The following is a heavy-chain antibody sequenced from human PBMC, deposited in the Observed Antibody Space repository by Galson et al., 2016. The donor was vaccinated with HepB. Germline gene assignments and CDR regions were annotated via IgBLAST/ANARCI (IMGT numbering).Heavy chain of an antibody. CDR1: GFSFTSYW. Sequence: QSGAEVKKPGESLTISCKGSGFSFTSYWIAWVRQMPGKGLEWMGVIFPGDSDTRFSPPFQGKVTFSVDRSISTAYLQWSSLKASDSAMYYCATYRDPERSPLDSWGQGTLGTVSS. CDR3: ATYRDPERSPLDS. CDR2: IFPGDSDT. J-gene: IGHJ4*02. D-gene: IGHD1-1*01. V-gene: IGHV5-51*01.